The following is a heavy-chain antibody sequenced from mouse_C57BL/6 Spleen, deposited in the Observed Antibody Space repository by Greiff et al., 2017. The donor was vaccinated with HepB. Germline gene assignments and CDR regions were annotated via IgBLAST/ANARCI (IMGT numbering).Heavy chain of an antibody. CDR3: AREENYGSSPFAY. CDR1: GYTFTSYW. V-gene: IGHV1-55*01. CDR2: IYPGSGST. Sequence: VQLQQSGAELVKPGASVKMSCKASGYTFTSYWIPWVKQRPGQGLEWIGDIYPGSGSTNYNEKFKSKATLTVDTSSSTAYMQLSSLTSEDSAVYYCAREENYGSSPFAYWGQGTLVTVSA. D-gene: IGHD1-1*01. J-gene: IGHJ3*01.